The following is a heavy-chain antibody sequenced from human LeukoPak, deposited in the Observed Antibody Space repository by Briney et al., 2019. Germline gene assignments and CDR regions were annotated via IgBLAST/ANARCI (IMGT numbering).Heavy chain of an antibody. V-gene: IGHV4-34*01. J-gene: IGHJ4*02. CDR1: GGSFSGYY. Sequence: KPSETLSLTCAVYGGSFSGYYWSWIRQPPGKGLEWIGEINHSGSTNYNPSLKSRVTISVDTSKNQFSLKLSSVTAADTAVYYCARLGAVAGTGRDHGGYWGQGTLVTVSS. CDR3: ARLGAVAGTGRDHGGY. D-gene: IGHD6-19*01. CDR2: INHSGST.